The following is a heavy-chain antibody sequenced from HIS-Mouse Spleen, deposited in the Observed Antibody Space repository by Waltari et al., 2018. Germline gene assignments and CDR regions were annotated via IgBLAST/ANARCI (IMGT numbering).Heavy chain of an antibody. CDR3: ARDFHDFWSGYYGGDKKHDAFDI. CDR1: GGSISSYY. V-gene: IGHV4-4*07. Sequence: QVQLQESGPGLVKPSETLSLTCTVSGGSISSYYGRWIRQAAGKGLEWMWRIYTSGSTNYNPSLKSRVTMSVDTSKNQFSLKLSSVTAADTAVYYCARDFHDFWSGYYGGDKKHDAFDIWGQGTMVTVSS. CDR2: IYTSGST. J-gene: IGHJ3*02. D-gene: IGHD3-3*01.